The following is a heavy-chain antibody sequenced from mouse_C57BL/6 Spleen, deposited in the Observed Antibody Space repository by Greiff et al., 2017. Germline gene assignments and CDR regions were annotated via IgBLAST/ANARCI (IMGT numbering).Heavy chain of an antibody. CDR1: GYSITSGYY. J-gene: IGHJ4*01. CDR3: ARVPHYYGSSYYAMDY. Sequence: EVQLQQSGPGLVKPSQSLSLTCSVTGYSITSGYYWNWIRQFPGNKLEWMGFISYDGSTNYNPSLKNRISFTRDTSKNQFFLKLNSVTPEDTATYYCARVPHYYGSSYYAMDYWGQGTSVTVSS. CDR2: ISYDGST. V-gene: IGHV3-6*01. D-gene: IGHD1-1*01.